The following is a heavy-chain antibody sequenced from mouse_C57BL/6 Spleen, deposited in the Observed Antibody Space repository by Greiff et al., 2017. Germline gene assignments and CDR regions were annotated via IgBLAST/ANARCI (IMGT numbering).Heavy chain of an antibody. CDR3: ARSLITTPFAY. J-gene: IGHJ3*01. Sequence: QVQLQQPGAELVMPGASVKLSCKASGYTFTSYWMHWVKQRPGQGLEWIGEIDPSDSYTNYNQKFKGKSTLTVDKSSSTAYMQLSSLTSEDSAVYYCARSLITTPFAYWGQGTLVTVSA. CDR2: IDPSDSYT. V-gene: IGHV1-69*01. CDR1: GYTFTSYW. D-gene: IGHD1-1*01.